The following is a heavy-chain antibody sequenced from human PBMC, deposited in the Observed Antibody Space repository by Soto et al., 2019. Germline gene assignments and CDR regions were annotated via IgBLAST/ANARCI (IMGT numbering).Heavy chain of an antibody. V-gene: IGHV1-18*04. Sequence: ASVKVSCKASGYTFTSYGISWVRQAPGQGLEWMGWISAYNGNTNYSQKFQGRVTITRDTSASTAYMELSSLRSEDTAVYYCASSPNDYYGMDVWGQGTTVTVSS. CDR1: GYTFTSYG. CDR3: ASSPNDYYGMDV. J-gene: IGHJ6*02. D-gene: IGHD2-8*01. CDR2: ISAYNGNT.